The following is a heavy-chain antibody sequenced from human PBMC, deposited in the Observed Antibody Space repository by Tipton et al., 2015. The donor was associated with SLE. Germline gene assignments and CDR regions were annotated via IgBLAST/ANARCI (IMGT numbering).Heavy chain of an antibody. V-gene: IGHV4-59*04. CDR3: AREAKYSGSYYNWFDT. J-gene: IGHJ5*02. CDR2: FYDGGST. CDR1: GGSISSYY. D-gene: IGHD1-26*01. Sequence: GLVKPSETLSLTCTVSGGSISSYYWSWIRQPPGKGLEWIGSFYDGGSTYYNPSLKSRVAISADTSKNQFSLKLSSVAAADTAVYYCAREAKYSGSYYNWFDTWGQGTLVTVSP.